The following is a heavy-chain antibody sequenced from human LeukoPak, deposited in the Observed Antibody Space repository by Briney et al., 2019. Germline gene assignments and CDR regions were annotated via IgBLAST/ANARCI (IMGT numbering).Heavy chain of an antibody. CDR3: ARVARNWNYVYYYYMDV. J-gene: IGHJ6*03. D-gene: IGHD1-7*01. V-gene: IGHV1-3*02. CDR1: GYTFTSYA. CDR2: SNAGNGNT. Sequence: PVASVKVSCKASGYTFTSYAMHWVRQAPGQRLEWMGWSNAGNGNTKYSQEFQGRVTITRDTSASTAYMELSSLRSEDMAVYYCARVARNWNYVYYYYMDVWGKGTTVTVSS.